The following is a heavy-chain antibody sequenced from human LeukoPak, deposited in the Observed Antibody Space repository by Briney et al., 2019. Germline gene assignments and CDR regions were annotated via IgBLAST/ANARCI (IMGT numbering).Heavy chain of an antibody. J-gene: IGHJ4*02. Sequence: ASVKVSCKASGYTFTSYGISWVRQAPGQGLEWMGWVSAYNGNTNYAQKLQGRVTMTTDTSTSTAYMELRSLRSDDTAVYYCARDPSSGYYFDYWGQGTLVTVSS. D-gene: IGHD3-22*01. V-gene: IGHV1-18*01. CDR3: ARDPSSGYYFDY. CDR1: GYTFTSYG. CDR2: VSAYNGNT.